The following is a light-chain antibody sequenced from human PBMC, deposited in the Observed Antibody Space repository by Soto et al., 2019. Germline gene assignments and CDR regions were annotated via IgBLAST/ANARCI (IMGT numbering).Light chain of an antibody. CDR2: GAS. CDR3: QQYGSSPIT. V-gene: IGKV3-20*01. J-gene: IGKJ5*01. CDR1: QSVSSNY. Sequence: EIVLTQSPGTLSLSPGERATLSCRASQSVSSNYVAWYQQKPGQAPRLLIYGASSRATGIPDRFSGSVSGTDFSLTISRLEPEDFAVYYCQQYGSSPITFGQGTRLEIK.